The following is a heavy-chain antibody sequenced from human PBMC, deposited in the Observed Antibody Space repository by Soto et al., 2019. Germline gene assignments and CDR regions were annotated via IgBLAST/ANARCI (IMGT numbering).Heavy chain of an antibody. J-gene: IGHJ6*02. Sequence: QVQLVQSGAEVKKPGSSVKVSCKASGGTFSSYAISWVRQAPGQELEWMGGIIPIFGTANYAQKFQGRVTITADKSMSTAYMELSSLRSEDTAVYYCAREAAAAGITPYYYYYGMDVWGQGTTVTVSS. CDR3: AREAAAAGITPYYYYYGMDV. CDR1: GGTFSSYA. CDR2: IIPIFGTA. V-gene: IGHV1-69*06. D-gene: IGHD6-13*01.